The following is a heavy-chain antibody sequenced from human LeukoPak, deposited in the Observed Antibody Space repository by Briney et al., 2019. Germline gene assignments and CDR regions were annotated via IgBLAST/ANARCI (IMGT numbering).Heavy chain of an antibody. V-gene: IGHV3-30*02. J-gene: IGHJ4*02. CDR1: GFTFSSYG. CDR3: AKVDVAVPAAMFDY. Sequence: GGSLRLSCAASGFTFSSYGMHWVRQAPGKGLEWVAFIRYDGSNKYYADSVKGRFTISRDNSKNTLYLQMNSLRAEDTAVYYCAKVDVAVPAAMFDYWGQGTLVTVSS. CDR2: IRYDGSNK. D-gene: IGHD2-2*01.